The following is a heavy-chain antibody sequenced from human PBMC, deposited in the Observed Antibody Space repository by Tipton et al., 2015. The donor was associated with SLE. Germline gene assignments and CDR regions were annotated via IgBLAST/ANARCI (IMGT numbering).Heavy chain of an antibody. J-gene: IGHJ4*02. CDR3: ASGTLEWSHEPDY. CDR2: IYYSGSP. CDR1: GGSFSGYY. D-gene: IGHD3-3*01. Sequence: TLSLTCAVYGGSFSGYYWSWIRQPPGKGLEWIGDIYYSGSPYYNPSLKSRVTISVNTSKNQFSLRLSSVTAADTAMFYCASGTLEWSHEPDYWGQGILVAVSS. V-gene: IGHV4-34*01.